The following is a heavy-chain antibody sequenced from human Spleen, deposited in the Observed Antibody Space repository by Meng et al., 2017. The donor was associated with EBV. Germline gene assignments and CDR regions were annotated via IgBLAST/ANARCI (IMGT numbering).Heavy chain of an antibody. CDR1: GGSFSNYV. D-gene: IGHD3-16*01. CDR2: IVPVFGTT. V-gene: IGHV1-69*01. J-gene: IGHJ4*02. Sequence: QVQLVQSGAEVQKPGSSVKVSCRASGGSFSNYVFSWVRQVPGQGLEWMGDIVPVFGTTNYAPNFQGRVAITADESTSTAYLELSSLKSEDTAIYYCAKQGGLRAKYYFDFWGQGTLVTVSS. CDR3: AKQGGLRAKYYFDF.